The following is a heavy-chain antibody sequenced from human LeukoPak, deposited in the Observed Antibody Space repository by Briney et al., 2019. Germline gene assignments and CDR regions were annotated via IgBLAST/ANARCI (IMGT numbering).Heavy chain of an antibody. CDR1: GFPFRDYY. CDR3: ARELFGGSYYFDY. CDR2: ISRSGDTL. Sequence: GGSLRLSCTASGFPFRDYYMTWIRQAPGKGLEWISYISRSGDTLYYADSVEGRFTISRDNAKNSLFLQMNSLRDEDTAVYYCARELFGGSYYFDYWGQGTLVTVSS. V-gene: IGHV3-11*04. D-gene: IGHD1-26*01. J-gene: IGHJ4*02.